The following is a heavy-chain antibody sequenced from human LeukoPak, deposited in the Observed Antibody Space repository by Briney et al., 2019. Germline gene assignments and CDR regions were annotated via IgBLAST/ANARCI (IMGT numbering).Heavy chain of an antibody. CDR3: ARVLSSGYDSY. D-gene: IGHD3-22*01. Sequence: PSETLSLTCTVSGGSINNYYWSWIRQPPGKGLEWIGYIYYSGSTNYNPSLESRVTISVDTSGYQFSLKLSSVTAADTAVYYCARVLSSGYDSYWGQGTLVTVSS. CDR1: GGSINNYY. CDR2: IYYSGST. V-gene: IGHV4-59*01. J-gene: IGHJ4*02.